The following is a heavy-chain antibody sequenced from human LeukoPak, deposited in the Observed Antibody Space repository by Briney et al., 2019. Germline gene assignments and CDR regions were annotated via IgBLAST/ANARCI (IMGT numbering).Heavy chain of an antibody. CDR3: ARKQHLEPSSYYYYYMDV. Sequence: SETLSLTCVVSGDSIRNDYWWNWVRQPPGKGLEWIGEIYHSGSTNYNPSLKSRVSISVDKSKNQFSLKLTSVTAADTAMYYCARKQHLEPSSYYYYYMDVWGKGTTVTISS. D-gene: IGHD6-13*01. CDR1: GDSIRNDYW. CDR2: IYHSGST. V-gene: IGHV4-4*02. J-gene: IGHJ6*03.